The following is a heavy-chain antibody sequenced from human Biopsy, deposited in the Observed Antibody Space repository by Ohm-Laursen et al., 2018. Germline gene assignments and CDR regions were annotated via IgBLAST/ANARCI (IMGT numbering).Heavy chain of an antibody. CDR3: ARADPPLFYYGSGSSNWFDP. J-gene: IGHJ5*02. CDR1: GGTFISSA. Sequence: GASVKVSCKASGGTFISSAITWVRQAPGQGLVWMGGGIGIFRTAHYAQKFQGRVTITADEFMSTAYMELSSLRSEDTAVYFCARADPPLFYYGSGSSNWFDPWGQGTLVTVSS. V-gene: IGHV1-69*01. D-gene: IGHD3-10*01. CDR2: GIGIFRTA.